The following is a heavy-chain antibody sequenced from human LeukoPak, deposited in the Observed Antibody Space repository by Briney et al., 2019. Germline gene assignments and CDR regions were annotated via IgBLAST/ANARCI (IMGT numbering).Heavy chain of an antibody. V-gene: IGHV4-61*02. CDR1: GGSISSGSYY. J-gene: IGHJ6*03. Sequence: ASQTMSLTSTVSGGSISSGSYYWSWIRQPAGKGLEWIGRIYTSGSTNYNPSLKSRVTISVDTSKNQFSLKLSSVTAADTAVYYCARADSSSPHYYYYMDVWGKGTTVTVS. D-gene: IGHD6-6*01. CDR2: IYTSGST. CDR3: ARADSSSPHYYYYMDV.